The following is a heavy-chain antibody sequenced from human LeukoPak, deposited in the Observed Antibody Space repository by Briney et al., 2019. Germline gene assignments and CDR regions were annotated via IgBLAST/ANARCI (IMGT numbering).Heavy chain of an antibody. Sequence: SETLSLTCAVSGYSLSSGYYWGWIRQPPGKGLEWIGRMFHSGSTYYNPSLRSRVTISLDTSKNQFSLMLSSVTAADTAVYYCARLSSTSEPYFYYYMDVWGKGTTVTVSS. CDR2: MFHSGST. V-gene: IGHV4-38-2*01. CDR1: GYSLSSGYY. CDR3: ARLSSTSEPYFYYYMDV. D-gene: IGHD2-2*01. J-gene: IGHJ6*03.